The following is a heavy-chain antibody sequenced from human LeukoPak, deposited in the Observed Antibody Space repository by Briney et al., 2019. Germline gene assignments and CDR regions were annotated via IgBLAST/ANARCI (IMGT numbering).Heavy chain of an antibody. CDR1: GLTFSNYG. CDR3: ARDGRFAAYEPDY. V-gene: IGHV1-18*01. J-gene: IGHJ4*02. Sequence: ASVKVSCKASGLTFSNYGITWVRQAPGQGIEWVGWISAYDGNTNYAQKFQGRVTMTTDTSTSTAHMELRSLRYDDTAVYYCARDGRFAAYEPDYWGQGTLVTVSS. D-gene: IGHD1-26*01. CDR2: ISAYDGNT.